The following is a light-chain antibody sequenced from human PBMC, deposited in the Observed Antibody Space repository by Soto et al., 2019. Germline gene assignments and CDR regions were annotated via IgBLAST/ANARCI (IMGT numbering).Light chain of an antibody. CDR1: QSISGD. V-gene: IGKV3-15*01. CDR2: AAS. J-gene: IGKJ5*01. CDR3: QQYNRWTLIS. Sequence: ELMMTQSPGTLSGSPGERATLSCRASQSISGDIAWYQQKPGQAPRLLIYAASIRASGIPARFSGTGFGREFTLSISSLQSEDSAVYSCQQYNRWTLISFGKGTRLEIK.